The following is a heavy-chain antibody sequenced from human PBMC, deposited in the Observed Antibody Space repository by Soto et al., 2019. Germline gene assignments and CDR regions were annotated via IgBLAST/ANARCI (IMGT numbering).Heavy chain of an antibody. CDR3: ARLKGGSGGPEGYFDY. D-gene: IGHD6-19*01. Sequence: EVQLVESGGGLVQPGGSLRLSCAASGFTFSSYWMHWVRQAPGKGLVWVSRINSDGSSTSYADSVKGRFTISRDNAKNKLYMQMNSLRAEDTDVYYCARLKGGSGGPEGYFDYWGQGTLVTVSS. CDR2: INSDGSST. J-gene: IGHJ4*02. V-gene: IGHV3-74*01. CDR1: GFTFSSYW.